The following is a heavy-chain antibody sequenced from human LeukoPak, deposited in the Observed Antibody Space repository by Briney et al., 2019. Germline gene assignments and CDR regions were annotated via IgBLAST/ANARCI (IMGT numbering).Heavy chain of an antibody. CDR3: ARGLLWFGESPHYYYYGMDV. CDR1: GYTFTSYA. J-gene: IGHJ6*02. Sequence: ASVKVSCKASGYTFTSYAMHWVRQAPGQRLEWMGWINAGNGNTKYSQKFQGRVTITRDTSASTAYMELSSLRSEDTAVYYCARGLLWFGESPHYYYYGMDVWGRGTTVTVSS. D-gene: IGHD3-10*01. V-gene: IGHV1-3*01. CDR2: INAGNGNT.